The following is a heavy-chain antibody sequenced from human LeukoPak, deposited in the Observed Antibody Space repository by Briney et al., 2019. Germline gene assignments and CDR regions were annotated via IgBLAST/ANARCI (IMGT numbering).Heavy chain of an antibody. Sequence: GESLRLSCAVSGFTFSDYYISWIRQAPGKGLEWVSYISSSGSTIYYADSVKGRFTISRDNAKHSLYLQMNSLRGEDTAVYYCARAPPLGRFLERLSPHFDYWGQGTLVTVSS. J-gene: IGHJ4*02. CDR3: ARAPPLGRFLERLSPHFDY. CDR1: GFTFSDYY. D-gene: IGHD3-3*01. V-gene: IGHV3-11*01. CDR2: ISSSGSTI.